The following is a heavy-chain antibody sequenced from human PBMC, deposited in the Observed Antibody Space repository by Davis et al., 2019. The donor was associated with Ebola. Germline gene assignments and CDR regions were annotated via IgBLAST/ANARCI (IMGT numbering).Heavy chain of an antibody. CDR1: GFTFSSYA. Sequence: GESLKISCAASGFTFSSYAMSWVRQAPGKGLEWVSAISDSGGNTYYVDSVKGRFTISRDNSRSTLYLQMNSLRAEDTAVYYCAKIHDHGGNWHLFYGMDVWGQGTTVTVSS. CDR2: ISDSGGNT. V-gene: IGHV3-23*01. D-gene: IGHD4-23*01. J-gene: IGHJ6*02. CDR3: AKIHDHGGNWHLFYGMDV.